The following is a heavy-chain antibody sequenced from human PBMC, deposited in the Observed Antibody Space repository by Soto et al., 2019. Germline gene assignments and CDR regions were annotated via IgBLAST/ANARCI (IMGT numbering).Heavy chain of an antibody. V-gene: IGHV4-39*01. Sequence: QLQLQESGPGLVKPSETLSLTCTVSGGSISSSSYYWGWIRQPPGKGLEWIGSIYYSGSTYYNPSPKSLVTISVDTSKNQFSLKLSSVTAADTAVYYCARLRYYYDSSGYAAYYCFAIWRQGTMVTLSS. J-gene: IGHJ3*02. CDR2: IYYSGST. CDR3: ARLRYYYDSSGYAAYYCFAI. D-gene: IGHD3-22*01. CDR1: GGSISSSSYY.